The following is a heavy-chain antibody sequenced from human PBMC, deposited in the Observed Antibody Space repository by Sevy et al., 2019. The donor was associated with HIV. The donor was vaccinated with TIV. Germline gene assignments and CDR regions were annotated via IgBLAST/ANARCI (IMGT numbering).Heavy chain of an antibody. CDR3: AREGQLWFVYYFDN. CDR2: ISYDGSNK. J-gene: IGHJ4*02. Sequence: GGSLRLSCTASGFTFRNYAMNWVRQAPGKGLERVALISYDGSNKYYANSVRGRFAMSRENSNNTLNLQMNSLRPEDTAIYYRAREGQLWFVYYFDNWGQGTLVTVSS. CDR1: GFTFRNYA. D-gene: IGHD3-10*01. V-gene: IGHV3-30*09.